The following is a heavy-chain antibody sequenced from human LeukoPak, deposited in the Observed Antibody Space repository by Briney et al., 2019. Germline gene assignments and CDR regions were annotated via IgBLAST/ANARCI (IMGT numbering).Heavy chain of an antibody. V-gene: IGHV1-46*01. CDR2: INPSGGST. J-gene: IGHJ6*03. CDR1: GYTFTSYY. CDR3: ARDGVEMATIFGGGYYYYMDV. Sequence: ASVKVSCKASGYTFTSYYMHWVRQAPGQGLEWMGIINPSGGSTSYAQKFQGRVTMTRDTSTSTVYMELSSLRSEDTAVYYCARDGVEMATIFGGGYYYYMDVWGKGTTVTVSS. D-gene: IGHD5-24*01.